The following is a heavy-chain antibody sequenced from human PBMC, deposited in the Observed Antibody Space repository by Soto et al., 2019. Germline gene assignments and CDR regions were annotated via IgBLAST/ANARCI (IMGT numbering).Heavy chain of an antibody. D-gene: IGHD3-22*01. CDR1: GDSISSGGYC. V-gene: IGHV4-31*03. Sequence: QVQLQESGPGLVKPSQTLSLTCTVSGDSISSGGYCRSWIRQHPGKGLEWIGYISNSGNTYYNPSVTVGLTLSVGTAKNHVSLKLTPGTAADAAVYDCASEGGGGYYFDSSGYLDYWGQGTLVTVSS. CDR2: ISNSGNT. J-gene: IGHJ4*02. CDR3: ASEGGGGYYFDSSGYLDY.